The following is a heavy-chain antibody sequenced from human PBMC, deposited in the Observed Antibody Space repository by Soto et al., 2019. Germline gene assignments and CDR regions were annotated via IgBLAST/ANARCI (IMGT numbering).Heavy chain of an antibody. Sequence: GGSLRLSCAASGFTFDDYAMHWVRQAPGKGLEWVSGISWNSGGGTYYADSVRGRFTITRDNSKNTLYLHMNSLRAEDTAIYYCAKGVQRDYYYFGMDVWGQGTTVTVSS. CDR1: GFTFDDYA. J-gene: IGHJ6*02. D-gene: IGHD1-1*01. CDR3: AKGVQRDYYYFGMDV. CDR2: ISWNSGGGT. V-gene: IGHV3-23*01.